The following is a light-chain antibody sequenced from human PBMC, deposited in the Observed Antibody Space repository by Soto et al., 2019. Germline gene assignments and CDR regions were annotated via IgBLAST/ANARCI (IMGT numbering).Light chain of an antibody. Sequence: DIQLTQSPSTLSVSVGDRVTITCRASQSMNIWLAWYQQKPGKAPNLLIYKASSLQSGVPSRFSGSGSGTQFSLTISRLQPDDFATYYCQQYNSYPWTFGQGTKVEIK. CDR2: KAS. J-gene: IGKJ1*01. CDR1: QSMNIW. CDR3: QQYNSYPWT. V-gene: IGKV1-5*03.